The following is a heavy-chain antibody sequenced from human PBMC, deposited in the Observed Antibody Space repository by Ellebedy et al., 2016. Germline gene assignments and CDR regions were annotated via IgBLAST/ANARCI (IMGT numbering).Heavy chain of an antibody. CDR2: IYYTGTT. Sequence: SETLSLTCIVSGGSISRYSSSWIRHPPGRGLEWIGNIYYTGTTNYNPSLQSRVTISLDTSKNPFSLRLTSVTAADTAVYYCARIGGVSFGERPIDYWGQGTLVTVSS. J-gene: IGHJ4*02. CDR1: GGSISRYS. V-gene: IGHV4-59*01. D-gene: IGHD3-10*01. CDR3: ARIGGVSFGERPIDY.